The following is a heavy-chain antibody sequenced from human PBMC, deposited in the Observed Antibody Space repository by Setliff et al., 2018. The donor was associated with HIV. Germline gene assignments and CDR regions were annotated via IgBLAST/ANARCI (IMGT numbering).Heavy chain of an antibody. CDR2: VYHGGNT. CDR3: ARDRHYYHSGAYGGSRDSFDF. D-gene: IGHD3-22*01. Sequence: SETLSLTCAVSSYSIDSGYYWAWIRQSPGRGPGWIGSVYHGGNTYYNPSLKSRVTISMDTSKNRFSLKLNSVTAADTAVYYCARDRHYYHSGAYGGSRDSFDFWGQGTMVTVS. CDR1: SYSIDSGYY. J-gene: IGHJ3*01. V-gene: IGHV4-38-2*02.